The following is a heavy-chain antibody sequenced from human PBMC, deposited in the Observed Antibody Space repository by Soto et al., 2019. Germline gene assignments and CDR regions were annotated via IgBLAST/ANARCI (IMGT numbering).Heavy chain of an antibody. CDR1: GYTFTGYY. CDR2: IIPKNGRT. D-gene: IGHD3-22*01. J-gene: IGHJ5*02. V-gene: IGHV1-2*02. CDR3: ARGTFDNSGDYFAGWFDP. Sequence: QVQLVQSGAEVKKPGASVKVSCKASGYTFTGYYIHWVRQAPGQGLEWMGWIIPKNGRTKYGQKFQDRVTMTRDTSISTAYTELSRLRSDDTAVYYCARGTFDNSGDYFAGWFDPWGQGTLVTVSS.